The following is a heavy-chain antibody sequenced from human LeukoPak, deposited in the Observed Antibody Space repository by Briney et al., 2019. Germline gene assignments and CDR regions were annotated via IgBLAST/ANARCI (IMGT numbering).Heavy chain of an antibody. J-gene: IGHJ4*02. Sequence: SETLSLTCAVYGGSFSGYYWSWIRQPPGKGLEWIGYIYYSGTTNHHPSLKGRVTISVDTSKNQFSLKLNSVTAADTAVYYCASSGGYYFDYWGQGTLVTVSS. D-gene: IGHD6-19*01. CDR1: GGSFSGYY. CDR3: ASSGGYYFDY. CDR2: IYYSGTT. V-gene: IGHV4-59*12.